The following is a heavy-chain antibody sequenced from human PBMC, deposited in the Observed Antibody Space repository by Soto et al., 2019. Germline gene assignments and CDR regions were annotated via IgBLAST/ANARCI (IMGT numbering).Heavy chain of an antibody. V-gene: IGHV3-30-3*01. CDR1: GFTFSSYA. CDR2: ISYDGSNK. J-gene: IGHJ4*02. Sequence: QVQLVESGGGVVQPGRSLRLSCAASGFTFSSYAMHWVRQAPGKGLEWVAVISYDGSNKYYADSVKGRFNISRDNSKNTLYLQMNSLRAEDTAVYYCAREAGYSSSSLDYWSQGTLVTVSS. CDR3: AREAGYSSSSLDY. D-gene: IGHD6-6*01.